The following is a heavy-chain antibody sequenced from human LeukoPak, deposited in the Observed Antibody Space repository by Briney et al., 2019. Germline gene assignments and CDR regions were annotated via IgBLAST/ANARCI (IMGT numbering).Heavy chain of an antibody. D-gene: IGHD6-19*01. V-gene: IGHV3-9*03. J-gene: IGHJ4*02. CDR3: AKGQSSGLSTIDY. Sequence: PGRSLRLSCAASGFTFDDYAMHWVRQAPGKGLEWVSGISWNSGSIGYADSVKGRFTISRDNAKNSLYLQMNSPRAEDMALYYCAKGQSSGLSTIDYWGQGTLVTVSS. CDR2: ISWNSGSI. CDR1: GFTFDDYA.